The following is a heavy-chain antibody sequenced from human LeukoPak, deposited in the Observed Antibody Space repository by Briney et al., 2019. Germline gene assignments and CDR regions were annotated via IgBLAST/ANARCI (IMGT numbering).Heavy chain of an antibody. CDR2: TSGSGDII. Sequence: PGGSLRLSCAASGFTFSTCAMSWVRQAPGKGLEWVSGTSGSGDIIYYSDSVKGRFTVSRDNSKNTLFLQMNSLRAEDSALYYCAKDPTDFDSSGQTYFDYWGQGTLVTVSS. CDR1: GFTFSTCA. V-gene: IGHV3-23*01. CDR3: AKDPTDFDSSGQTYFDY. D-gene: IGHD3-22*01. J-gene: IGHJ4*02.